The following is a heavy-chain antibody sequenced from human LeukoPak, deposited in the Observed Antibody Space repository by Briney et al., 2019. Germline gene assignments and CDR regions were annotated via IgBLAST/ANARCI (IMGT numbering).Heavy chain of an antibody. Sequence: KPGGSLRLSCAASRFTFSSYWMHWVRQAPGKGLVWVGRIKSKTDGGATDYAAPVKGRFTISRDDSKNTLYLQMNSLKTEDTAVYYCTTDLKWSVGVVIQPDYWGQGTLVTVSS. V-gene: IGHV3-15*01. CDR1: RFTFSSYW. J-gene: IGHJ4*02. D-gene: IGHD3-3*01. CDR3: TTDLKWSVGVVIQPDY. CDR2: IKSKTDGGAT.